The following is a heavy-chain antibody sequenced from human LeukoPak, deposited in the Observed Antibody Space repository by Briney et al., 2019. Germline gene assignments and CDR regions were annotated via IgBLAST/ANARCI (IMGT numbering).Heavy chain of an antibody. V-gene: IGHV3-48*04. CDR3: ADNLSR. CDR2: IDRSTNTI. D-gene: IGHD1-1*01. Sequence: PGGSLRLSCTASGLTVSGNYMNWVRQAPGKGLEWISYIDRSTNTIYYADSVKGRFTISRDSAKNSLYLQMNSLRAEDTAVYFCADNLSRWGQGTLVTVSS. J-gene: IGHJ4*02. CDR1: GLTVSGNY.